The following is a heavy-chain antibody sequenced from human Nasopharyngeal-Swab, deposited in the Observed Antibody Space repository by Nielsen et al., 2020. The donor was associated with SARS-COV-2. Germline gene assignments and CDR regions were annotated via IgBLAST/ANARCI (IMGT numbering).Heavy chain of an antibody. CDR1: GFTFSDYY. J-gene: IGHJ4*02. CDR3: ARARGSSWDCDY. CDR2: ISSTGAII. Sequence: GEALKISWAAAGFTFSDYYRSWIRQARGKGLEWVSYISSTGAIIYYADSVKGRFTISRDNPKNSLSLQMNSLRAEDTAVYYCARARGSSWDCDYWGQGTLVTVSS. D-gene: IGHD6-13*01. V-gene: IGHV3-11*01.